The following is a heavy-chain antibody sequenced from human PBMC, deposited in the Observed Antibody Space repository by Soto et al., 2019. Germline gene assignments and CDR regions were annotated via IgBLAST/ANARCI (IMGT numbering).Heavy chain of an antibody. V-gene: IGHV3-30*18. Sequence: QVQLVESGGGVVQPGRSLRLSCAASGFTFSSYGMHWVRQAPGKGLEWVAVISYDGSNKYYADSVKGRFTIARDNSKNTLYLQMNSLRAEDTAVYYCAKGGQQLEDYWGQGTLVTVSS. CDR2: ISYDGSNK. D-gene: IGHD6-13*01. J-gene: IGHJ4*02. CDR3: AKGGQQLEDY. CDR1: GFTFSSYG.